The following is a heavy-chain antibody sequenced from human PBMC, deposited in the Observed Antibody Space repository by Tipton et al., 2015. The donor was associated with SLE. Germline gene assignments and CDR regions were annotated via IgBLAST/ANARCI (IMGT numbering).Heavy chain of an antibody. D-gene: IGHD2-2*01. CDR1: GYTFTSYD. J-gene: IGHJ6*03. CDR2: MNPNSGNT. CDR3: ARGGIVVVPAASFDYMDV. Sequence: QGQLVQSGPEVKKPGASVKVSCKASGYTFTSYDINWVRQATGQGLEWMGWMNPNSGNTGYAQKFQGRVTMTRNTSISTAYMELSSLRSEDTAVYYCARGGIVVVPAASFDYMDVWGKGTTVTVSS. V-gene: IGHV1-8*01.